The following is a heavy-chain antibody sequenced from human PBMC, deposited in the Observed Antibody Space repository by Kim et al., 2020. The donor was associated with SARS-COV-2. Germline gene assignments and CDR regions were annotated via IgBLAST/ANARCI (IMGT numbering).Heavy chain of an antibody. V-gene: IGHV4-4*02. CDR3: ARAGYGSRGLDY. D-gene: IGHD6-13*01. CDR2: IYHSGGT. CDR1: GGSISSSNW. Sequence: SETLSLTCAVSGGSISSSNWWSWVRQPPGKGLEWIGEIYHSGGTNYNPSLKSRGTITVDKTKNQFSLKLRSVTAADTAVYYCARAGYGSRGLDYWGQGTLVTVSS. J-gene: IGHJ4*02.